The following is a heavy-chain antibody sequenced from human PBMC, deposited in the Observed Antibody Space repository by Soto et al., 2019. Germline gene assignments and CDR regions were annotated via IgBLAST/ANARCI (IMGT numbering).Heavy chain of an antibody. Sequence: QVQLVQSGAEVKKPGSSVKVSCKASGGTCSSYAISWVRQAPGQGLEWMGGIIPIFGTANYAQKFQGRVTITADESTSTGYMELSSLRSEDTAVYYCARVDPSSPDQYGMDVWGQGTTVTVSS. CDR1: GGTCSSYA. D-gene: IGHD6-13*01. V-gene: IGHV1-69*01. J-gene: IGHJ6*02. CDR3: ARVDPSSPDQYGMDV. CDR2: IIPIFGTA.